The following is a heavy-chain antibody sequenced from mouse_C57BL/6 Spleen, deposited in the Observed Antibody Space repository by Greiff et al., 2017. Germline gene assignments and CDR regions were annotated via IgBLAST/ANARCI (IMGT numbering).Heavy chain of an antibody. Sequence: QVQLQQPGAELVKPGASVKLSCKASGYTFTSYWMHWVKQRPGRGLEWIGRIDPKSGGTKYNEKFKSKATLTVDKPSSTAYMQLSSLTSEDSAVYYCAREGYGNYGYFDVWGTGTTVTVSS. V-gene: IGHV1-72*01. J-gene: IGHJ1*03. CDR2: IDPKSGGT. CDR1: GYTFTSYW. D-gene: IGHD2-1*01. CDR3: AREGYGNYGYFDV.